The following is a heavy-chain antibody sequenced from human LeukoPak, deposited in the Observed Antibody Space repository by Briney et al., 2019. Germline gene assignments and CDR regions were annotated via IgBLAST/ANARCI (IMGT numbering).Heavy chain of an antibody. CDR1: GDSFSSNSAT. V-gene: IGHV6-1*01. CDR3: ARGRDYYDSSGYYFLYYFDY. CDR2: TYYRSKWYN. D-gene: IGHD3-22*01. Sequence: SQTLSLTCAISGDSFSSNSATWNWIRQSPSRGLEWLGRTYYRSKWYNDYAVSVKSRITVNPDTSKNQFSLQLNSVTPEDTAVYYCARGRDYYDSSGYYFLYYFDYWGQGTLVTVSS. J-gene: IGHJ4*02.